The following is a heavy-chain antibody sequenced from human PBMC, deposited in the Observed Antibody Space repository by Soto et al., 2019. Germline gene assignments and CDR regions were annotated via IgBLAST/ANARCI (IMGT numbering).Heavy chain of an antibody. CDR1: GGSLSSGAYY. V-gene: IGHV4-31*03. J-gene: IGHJ5*02. CDR2: ISYSGSA. Sequence: SETLSLTCTVSGGSLSSGAYYWSWIRQHPGEGLEWIGYISYSGSAFSNPSLRSRVTISVDTSKNQFSLKMRSVTAADTAVYYCARSAGVVGTNDINRLNPWGQGTLVTVSS. D-gene: IGHD1-26*01. CDR3: ARSAGVVGTNDINRLNP.